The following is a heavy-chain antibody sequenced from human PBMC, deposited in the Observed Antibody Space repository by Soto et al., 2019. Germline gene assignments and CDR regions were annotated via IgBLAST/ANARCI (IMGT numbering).Heavy chain of an antibody. D-gene: IGHD3-3*01. Sequence: GASVKVSCKASGYTFTSYDINWVRQATGQGLEWMGWMNPNSGNTGYAQKFQGRVTMTRNTSISTAYMELSSLRSEDTAVYYCARGTRVRTLLRFLEWLPLPYFDYWGQGTLVTVSS. V-gene: IGHV1-8*01. CDR2: MNPNSGNT. CDR3: ARGTRVRTLLRFLEWLPLPYFDY. CDR1: GYTFTSYD. J-gene: IGHJ4*02.